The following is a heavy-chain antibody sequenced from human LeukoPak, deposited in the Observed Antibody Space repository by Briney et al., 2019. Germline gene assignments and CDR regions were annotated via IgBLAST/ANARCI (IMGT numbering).Heavy chain of an antibody. D-gene: IGHD1-7*01. CDR3: ARGRANWNYVTVYYYFYYMDV. CDR2: IYYSGST. J-gene: IGHJ6*03. V-gene: IGHV4-39*07. Sequence: PSETLSLTSTDSGGSISSSSYYWGWIRQPPGKGLEWIGSIYYSGSTYYNPSLKSRVTISVDTSKNQFSLKLSSVTAADTAVYYCARGRANWNYVTVYYYFYYMDVWGKGTTVTVSS. CDR1: GGSISSSSYY.